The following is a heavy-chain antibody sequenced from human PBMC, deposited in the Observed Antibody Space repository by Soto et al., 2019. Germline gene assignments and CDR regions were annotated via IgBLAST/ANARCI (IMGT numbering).Heavy chain of an antibody. CDR1: GVSISSYY. CDR2: IYYTGST. V-gene: IGHV4-59*01. CDR3: ANFNWYVHL. J-gene: IGHJ2*01. Sequence: SETLSLTCTVSGVSISSYYWSWIRQPPGEGLEWIGYIYYTGSTNYNPSLKSRVTISVDTSKNQFSLQLSSVTAADTAVYYCANFNWYVHLWGRGPLVTVS.